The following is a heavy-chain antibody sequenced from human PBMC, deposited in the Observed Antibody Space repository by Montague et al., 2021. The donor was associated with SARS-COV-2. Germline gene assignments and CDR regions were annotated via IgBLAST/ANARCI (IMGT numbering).Heavy chain of an antibody. CDR2: IRLPGGT. V-gene: IGHV4-34*01. D-gene: IGHD1-1*01. CDR1: SGSLRNYY. Sequence: SETLSLTCAVNSGSLRNYYWSWIRQPPGKGLEWIGEIRLPGGTNYDPSLKGRVTISLDTSNNHVSPNLNSETTADTAVYFCARAGSQRFFEFWGRGTLVTVSS. CDR3: ARAGSQRFFEF. J-gene: IGHJ2*01.